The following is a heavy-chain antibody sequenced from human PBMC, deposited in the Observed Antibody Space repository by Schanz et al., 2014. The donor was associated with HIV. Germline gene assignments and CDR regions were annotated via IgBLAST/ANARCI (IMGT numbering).Heavy chain of an antibody. D-gene: IGHD3-10*01. J-gene: IGHJ4*02. CDR3: ARWRSGAPSN. CDR1: GFTFSSYG. CDR2: SKNKANGYIT. V-gene: IGHV3-72*01. Sequence: VQLVESGGGVVQPGRSLRLSCAASGFTFSSYGMHWVRQAPGKGLEWVGRSKNKANGYITEYTASVKGRFTISRDDSRNSLYLQMNSLKTEDTAVYFCARWRSGAPSNWGQGTLVTVSS.